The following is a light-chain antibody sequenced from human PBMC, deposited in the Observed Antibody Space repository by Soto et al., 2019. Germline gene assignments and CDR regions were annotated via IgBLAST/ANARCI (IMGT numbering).Light chain of an antibody. V-gene: IGKV1-13*02. Sequence: AIQLTQSPSSLSASVGDRVTITCRASQGISSALAWYQQKPGQAPKLLIYDASSLASGVPSRFSGSGSGTDFTLTISSLQPEDFATYYCQQFYSYPLPFGGGTKVEIK. J-gene: IGKJ4*01. CDR3: QQFYSYPLP. CDR2: DAS. CDR1: QGISSA.